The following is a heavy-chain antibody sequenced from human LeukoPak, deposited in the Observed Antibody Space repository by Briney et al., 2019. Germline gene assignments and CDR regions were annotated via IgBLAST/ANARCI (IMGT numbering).Heavy chain of an antibody. CDR3: ARDFTGVDYFDD. D-gene: IGHD3-10*01. V-gene: IGHV3-53*01. CDR2: SNSGGST. Sequence: GGSLRPSCAVYGSALSSNYMTWVRQAPGKGLEWVSGSNSGGSTYYADCVKGRFTISRDNSENTVYLQMSSLRAEDTAVYYCARDFTGVDYFDDWGQVTLVTVS. CDR1: GSALSSNY. J-gene: IGHJ4*02.